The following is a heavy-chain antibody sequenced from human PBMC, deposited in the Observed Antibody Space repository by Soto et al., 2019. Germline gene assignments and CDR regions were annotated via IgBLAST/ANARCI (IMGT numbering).Heavy chain of an antibody. CDR3: ARDLKDRRLVTYYSYFGMDV. V-gene: IGHV1-46*01. J-gene: IGHJ6*02. CDR1: ESWSTAYI. D-gene: IGHD5-18*01. Sequence: QPGTKLKNPGPSLKVPCKPPESWSTAYIINWWRQAPGQGFRWVGKINPSGGKTSSAQNFQGRVTLSSDTSTNTVYMELSGLQSEDTAVYYCARDLKDRRLVTYYSYFGMDVWGQGTTVTVS. CDR2: INPSGGKT.